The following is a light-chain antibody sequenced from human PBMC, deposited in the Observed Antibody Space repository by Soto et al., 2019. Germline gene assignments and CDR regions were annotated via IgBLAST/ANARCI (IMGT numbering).Light chain of an antibody. J-gene: IGKJ4*01. Sequence: VMTQSPATLSVSPGERATLSCRASLSISNNLAWYQQKPGQAPMLLIYSASTRATAIPARFSGSESGTEFTLTLSSLQSEDFAVYDCQQYNAWPLTFGGGTKVE. CDR3: QQYNAWPLT. V-gene: IGKV3-15*01. CDR1: LSISNN. CDR2: SAS.